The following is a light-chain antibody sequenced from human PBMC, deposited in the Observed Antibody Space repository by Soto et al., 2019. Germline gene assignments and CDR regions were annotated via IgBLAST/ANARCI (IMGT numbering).Light chain of an antibody. Sequence: DIQMTQSPRSLSASVGDEVTITCRASQFISTYLNWYQQKPGKAPKLLINAALTLQAGVPPRFSASGSGTDFTLTITGLQPKDFATYYCQESFSTLYTFGQGTKVEIK. CDR1: QFISTY. V-gene: IGKV1-39*01. CDR2: AAL. CDR3: QESFSTLYT. J-gene: IGKJ2*01.